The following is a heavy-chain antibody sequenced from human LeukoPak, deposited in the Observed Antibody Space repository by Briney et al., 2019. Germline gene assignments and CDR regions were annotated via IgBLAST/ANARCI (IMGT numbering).Heavy chain of an antibody. Sequence: GGTLRLSCAASGFTFSRNGMTWVRQAPGKGLEWVSAISGSGGNTYYADSVKGRFTISRDNSKNTLYLQMNSLRADDTAVYYCARDREILWFGELFEYYFDYWGQGTLVTVSS. CDR2: ISGSGGNT. CDR1: GFTFSRNG. J-gene: IGHJ4*02. CDR3: ARDREILWFGELFEYYFDY. V-gene: IGHV3-23*01. D-gene: IGHD3-10*01.